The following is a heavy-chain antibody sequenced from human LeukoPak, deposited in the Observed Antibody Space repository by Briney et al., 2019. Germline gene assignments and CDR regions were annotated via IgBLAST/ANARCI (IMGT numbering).Heavy chain of an antibody. Sequence: SQTLSLTCTVSGGSISSGGYYWSWIRQPPGKGLEWIGYISHSGSTYYNPFLKSRVTISVDMSKNQFSLKLTSVTAADTAVYYCARSPLGYCSSTSCSNWFDPWGQGTLVTVSS. CDR3: ARSPLGYCSSTSCSNWFDP. J-gene: IGHJ5*02. CDR1: GGSISSGGYY. CDR2: ISHSGST. D-gene: IGHD2-2*01. V-gene: IGHV4-30-2*01.